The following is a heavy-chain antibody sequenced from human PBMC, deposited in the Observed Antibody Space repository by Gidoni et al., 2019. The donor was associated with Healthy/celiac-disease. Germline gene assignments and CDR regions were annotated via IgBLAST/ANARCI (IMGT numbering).Heavy chain of an antibody. CDR3: ARGKRSQLLPLLNYYYGMDV. D-gene: IGHD2-2*01. CDR1: GGSLSGSY. Sequence: QVQLQQWGAGLLKPSETLSLTCAVYGGSLSGSYWSWLRQPPGKGLEWMGEIKHSGSPNYNPSLKSRVTISVDTSKNQFSLKLSSVTAADTAVYYCARGKRSQLLPLLNYYYGMDVWGQGTTVTVSS. J-gene: IGHJ6*02. CDR2: IKHSGSP. V-gene: IGHV4-34*01.